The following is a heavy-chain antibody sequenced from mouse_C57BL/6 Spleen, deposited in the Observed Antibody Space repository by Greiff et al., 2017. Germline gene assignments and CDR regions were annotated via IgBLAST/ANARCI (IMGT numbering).Heavy chain of an antibody. J-gene: IGHJ2*01. CDR3: ARDNYGSIDY. Sequence: DVKLQESGPGLVKPSQSLSLTCSVTGFSITSGYYWNWIRQFPGNKLEWMGYISYDGSNNYNPSLKNRISITRDTSKNQFFLKLNSVTTEDTATYYCARDNYGSIDYWGQGTTLTVSS. CDR1: GFSITSGYY. CDR2: ISYDGSN. D-gene: IGHD1-1*01. V-gene: IGHV3-6*01.